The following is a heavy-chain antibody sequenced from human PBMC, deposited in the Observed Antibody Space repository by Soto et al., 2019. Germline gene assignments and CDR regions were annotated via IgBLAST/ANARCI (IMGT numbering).Heavy chain of an antibody. CDR3: LRQSLVVSPLDH. J-gene: IGHJ4*02. CDR2: IGRKANNYAT. V-gene: IGHV3-73*02. D-gene: IGHD6-13*01. CDR1: GFIFSGSA. Sequence: EVHLVQSGGGLVQPGGSLKLSCAASGFIFSGSAMHWVRQASGKGLEWVGRIGRKANNYATEYAASVEGRFTSSRDESKTTTFLLLNSLKSEDTAVYFCLRQSLVVSPLDHWGQGTLVTVSS.